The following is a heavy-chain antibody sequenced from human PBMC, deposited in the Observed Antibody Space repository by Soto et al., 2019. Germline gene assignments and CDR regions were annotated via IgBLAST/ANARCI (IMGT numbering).Heavy chain of an antibody. D-gene: IGHD1-7*01. CDR1: GFTFSTYA. J-gene: IGHJ6*02. Sequence: VSLRLSCAASGFTFSTYAMSWVRQAPGKGLEWVSTISGSGGSTYYADSVKGRFTISRDSSKNTLYLQMNSLRAEDTAVYYCAKVRTTRGFSHYYCGMDVWGQGTTVTVSS. V-gene: IGHV3-23*01. CDR2: ISGSGGST. CDR3: AKVRTTRGFSHYYCGMDV.